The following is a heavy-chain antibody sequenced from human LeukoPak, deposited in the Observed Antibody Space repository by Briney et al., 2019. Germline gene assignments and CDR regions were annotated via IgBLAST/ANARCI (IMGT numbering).Heavy chain of an antibody. Sequence: SETLSPTCTVSGGSVSSGSYYWSWIRQPPGKGLEWIGYIYYSGSTNYNPSLKSRVTISVDTSKNQFSLKLSSVTAADTAVYYCARDLYYYGSGSYRAFDIWGQGTMVTVSS. CDR3: ARDLYYYGSGSYRAFDI. V-gene: IGHV4-61*01. D-gene: IGHD3-10*01. J-gene: IGHJ3*02. CDR1: GGSVSSGSYY. CDR2: IYYSGST.